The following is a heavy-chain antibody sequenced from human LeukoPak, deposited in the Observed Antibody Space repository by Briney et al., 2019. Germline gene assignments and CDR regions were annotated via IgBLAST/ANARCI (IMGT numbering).Heavy chain of an antibody. CDR3: AKGGTVTRRQFDY. D-gene: IGHD4-17*01. CDR2: ITGSGGTT. V-gene: IGHV3-23*01. J-gene: IGHJ4*02. Sequence: GGSLRLSCAASGFTFSSYVMSWVRQAPGKGLEWVSTITGSGGTTYYADSVKGRFTISRDNSKNTLYLQMNSLRAEDTAVYYCAKGGTVTRRQFDYWGQGTLVTVSS. CDR1: GFTFSSYV.